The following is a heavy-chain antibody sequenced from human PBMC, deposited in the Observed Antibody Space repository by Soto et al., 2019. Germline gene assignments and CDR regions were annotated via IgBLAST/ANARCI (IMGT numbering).Heavy chain of an antibody. J-gene: IGHJ4*02. CDR1: GFTFSSYA. V-gene: IGHV3-30-3*01. CDR3: ASLYYYDSSGYIGRTELIDY. Sequence: GSLRLSCAASGFTFSSYAMHWVRQAPGKGLEWVAVISYDGSNKYYADSVKGRFTISRDNSKNTLYLQMNSLRAEDTAVYYCASLYYYDSSGYIGRTELIDYWGQGTLVTVSS. CDR2: ISYDGSNK. D-gene: IGHD3-22*01.